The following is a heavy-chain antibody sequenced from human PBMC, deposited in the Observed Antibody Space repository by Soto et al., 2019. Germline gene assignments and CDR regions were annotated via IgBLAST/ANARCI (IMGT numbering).Heavy chain of an antibody. CDR3: ARVSATGTRWFDS. Sequence: QVQLQESGPGLVKSSETLSLNCTVSGASINSGAYYWSWIRQLPGKGLEWLGYINYRGTTYFHPSLKSRVAISRDTSQNQFSLRVSSMTAADTGVYFCARVSATGTRWFDSWGQGTLVTVSS. CDR1: GASINSGAYY. J-gene: IGHJ5*01. D-gene: IGHD3-9*01. CDR2: INYRGTT. V-gene: IGHV4-31*03.